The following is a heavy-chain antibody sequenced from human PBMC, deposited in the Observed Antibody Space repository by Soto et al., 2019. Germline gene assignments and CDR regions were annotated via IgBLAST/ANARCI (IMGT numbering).Heavy chain of an antibody. CDR1: GFTFSRYP. J-gene: IGHJ4*02. CDR2: ISFDEANK. CDR3: AREEPHPAPLVF. Sequence: QVKLVESGGDVVRPGMSLRLSCETFGFTFSRYPIHWVRQAPGKGLEWVAGISFDEANKKYADSVRGRFTVSRDNLKSTVYLQMDSLGAEDTASYFCAREEPHPAPLVFWGQGTQVTVSS. V-gene: IGHV3-30-3*01.